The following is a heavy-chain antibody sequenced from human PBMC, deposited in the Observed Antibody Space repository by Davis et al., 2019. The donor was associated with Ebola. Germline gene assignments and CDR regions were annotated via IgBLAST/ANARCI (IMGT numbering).Heavy chain of an antibody. CDR1: GFSLTTTGVG. D-gene: IGHD5-12*01. CDR2: IDWDDDK. J-gene: IGHJ4*02. Sequence: SGPTLVKPTQTLTLTCTFSGFSLTTTGVGVGWIRQPPGKALEWLARIDWDDDKFYSTSLKTRLTISKDTSKNQVVLTMTNMDPVDTATYYCARIKRYSGYDLGGGRRVVLFDYWGQGTLVTVSS. V-gene: IGHV2-70*04. CDR3: ARIKRYSGYDLGGGRRVVLFDY.